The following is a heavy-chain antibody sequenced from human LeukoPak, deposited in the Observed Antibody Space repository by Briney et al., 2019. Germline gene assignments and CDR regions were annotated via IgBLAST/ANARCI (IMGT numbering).Heavy chain of an antibody. CDR1: GGTFSSYA. CDR3: AREHCSSTSCSNWFDP. V-gene: IGHV1-69*04. D-gene: IGHD2-2*01. J-gene: IGHJ5*02. Sequence: ASVKVSCKASGGTFSSYAISWVRQAPGQGLEWMGRIIPILGIANYAQKFQGRVTITADKSTSTAYMELSSLRSEDTAVYYCAREHCSSTSCSNWFDPWGQGTLVTVSS. CDR2: IIPILGIA.